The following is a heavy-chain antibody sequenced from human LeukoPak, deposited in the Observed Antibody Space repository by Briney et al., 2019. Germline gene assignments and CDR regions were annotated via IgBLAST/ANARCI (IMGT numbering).Heavy chain of an antibody. Sequence: SETLSLTCTVSGGSISSGDYYWSWIRQPPGKGLEWIVYIYYSGSTYYNPSLKSRVTISVDTSKNQFSLKLSSVTAADTAVYYCARVGYYDRSPGGYFDYWGQGTLVTVSS. CDR3: ARVGYYDRSPGGYFDY. V-gene: IGHV4-30-4*01. D-gene: IGHD3-22*01. CDR2: IYYSGST. J-gene: IGHJ4*02. CDR1: GGSISSGDYY.